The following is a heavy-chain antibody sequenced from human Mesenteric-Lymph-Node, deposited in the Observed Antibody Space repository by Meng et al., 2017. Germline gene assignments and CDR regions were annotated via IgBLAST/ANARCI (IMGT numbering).Heavy chain of an antibody. J-gene: IGHJ3*02. CDR2: IKSKKNGETK. V-gene: IGHV3-15*01. D-gene: IGHD6-19*01. Sequence: GGSLRLSCAASGFTFSSYWMSWVRQAPGKGLEWVGRIKSKKNGETKDYAAPVSGRFTISRDDSKNTLYLQMTSLKTEDTAVYYCASAHIFDSTTGWHDAFHMWGLGTMVTVSS. CDR3: ASAHIFDSTTGWHDAFHM. CDR1: GFTFSSYW.